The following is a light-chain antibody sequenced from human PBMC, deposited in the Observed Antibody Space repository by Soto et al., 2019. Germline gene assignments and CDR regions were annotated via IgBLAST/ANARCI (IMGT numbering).Light chain of an antibody. CDR1: QSISSN. V-gene: IGKV3-11*01. J-gene: IGKJ3*01. Sequence: EIVLTQSPATLSLSPGERATLSCRASQSISSNLAWYQHKPGQAPRLLIYDASNRATGIPARFSGSGSGTDFTLTISSLEPEDFAVYYCQQRSNFFGPGTKVDIK. CDR2: DAS. CDR3: QQRSNF.